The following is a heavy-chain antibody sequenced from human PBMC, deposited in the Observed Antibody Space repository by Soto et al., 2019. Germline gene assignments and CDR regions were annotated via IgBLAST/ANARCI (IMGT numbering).Heavy chain of an antibody. CDR1: GFTFSNAW. D-gene: IGHD6-19*01. CDR2: IKSKTDGGTT. V-gene: IGHV3-15*01. J-gene: IGHJ6*02. CDR3: TTDSDVSSGWYGPGHYFYCGRDV. Sequence: EVQLVESGGGLVKPGGSLRLSCAASGFTFSNAWMSWVRQAPGKGLEWVGRIKSKTDGGTTDYAAPVKGRFTISRDDSRNMLYLQMKRRKTWGAAVHYCTTDSDVSSGWYGPGHYFYCGRDVWGQGRTVTVSS.